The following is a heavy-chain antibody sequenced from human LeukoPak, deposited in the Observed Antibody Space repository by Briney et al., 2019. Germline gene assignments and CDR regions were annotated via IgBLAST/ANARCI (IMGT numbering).Heavy chain of an antibody. CDR3: ARGRSDSSSSVCLDY. CDR1: GGSFSGYY. Sequence: PSETLSLTCAVYGGSFSGYYWSWIRQPPGKGLEWIGEINHSGSTNYNPSLKSRVTISVDTSKNQFSLKLSSVTAADTAVYYCARGRSDSSSSVCLDYWGQGTLVTVSS. D-gene: IGHD6-6*01. V-gene: IGHV4-34*01. J-gene: IGHJ4*02. CDR2: INHSGST.